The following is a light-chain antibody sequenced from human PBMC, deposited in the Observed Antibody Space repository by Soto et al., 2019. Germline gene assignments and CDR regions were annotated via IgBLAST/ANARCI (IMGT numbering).Light chain of an antibody. Sequence: DIQMTQSPSSLSASVGDRVTLTCRASQNIRMYLNWYQQKPGKAPKILIYGASSLYSGVPSRFSGSGSVTDYTLTISNLQPEDFASYICQQSFNIPWTFGQGTKIDI. CDR3: QQSFNIPWT. J-gene: IGKJ1*01. CDR2: GAS. V-gene: IGKV1-39*01. CDR1: QNIRMY.